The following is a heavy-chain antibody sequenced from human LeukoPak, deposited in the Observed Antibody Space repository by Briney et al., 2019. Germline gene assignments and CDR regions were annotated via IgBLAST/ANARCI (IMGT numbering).Heavy chain of an antibody. CDR1: GGSISSSSYY. D-gene: IGHD6-19*01. CDR2: IYYSGST. Sequence: PSETLSLTCTVSGGSISSSSYYWGWIRQPPGKGLEWIESIYYSGSTYYNPSLKSRVTISVDTSKNQFSLKLSSVTAADTAVYYCARQAIAVAGTRDLLAFDIWGQGTMVTVSS. J-gene: IGHJ3*02. CDR3: ARQAIAVAGTRDLLAFDI. V-gene: IGHV4-39*01.